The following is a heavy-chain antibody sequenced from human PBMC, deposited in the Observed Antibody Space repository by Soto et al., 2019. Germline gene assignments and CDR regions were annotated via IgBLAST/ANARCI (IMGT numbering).Heavy chain of an antibody. J-gene: IGHJ4*02. D-gene: IGHD1-26*01. CDR3: ARGGSFYDY. CDR1: GYNFNGYW. V-gene: IGHV5-51*01. Sequence: EVQLVQSGTEAEKPGESLKISCQGSGYNFNGYWIGWVRQMSGKGLEWVGIIYPGDSETRYSPSFRGQVTISADKSTSTAYLQWNSLKASDTAMYYCARGGSFYDYWGQGTLVTVSS. CDR2: IYPGDSET.